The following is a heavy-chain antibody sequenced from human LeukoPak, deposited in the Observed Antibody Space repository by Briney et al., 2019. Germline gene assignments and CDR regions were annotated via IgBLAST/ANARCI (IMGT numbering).Heavy chain of an antibody. CDR2: ISYDGSNK. J-gene: IGHJ4*02. CDR1: GFTFSSYA. D-gene: IGHD2-2*01. CDR3: ARDGRYCSSTSCYLYYFDY. Sequence: PGGSLRLSCAASGFTFSSYAMHWVRQAPGKGLEWVAVISYDGSNKYYADSVKGRFTISRDNSKNTLYLQMNSLRAEDTAVYYCARDGRYCSSTSCYLYYFDYWGQGALVTVSS. V-gene: IGHV3-30-3*01.